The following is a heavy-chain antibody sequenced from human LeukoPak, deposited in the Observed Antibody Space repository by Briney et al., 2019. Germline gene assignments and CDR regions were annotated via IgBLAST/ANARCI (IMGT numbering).Heavy chain of an antibody. V-gene: IGHV3-20*04. CDR3: ARGGTGTPL. D-gene: IGHD1-1*01. Sequence: GGSLRLSCTVSGFTVSSNSMSWVRQAPGKGLEWVSGINWNGGSTGYADSVKGRFTISRDNAKNSLYLQMNSLRAEDTALYYCARGGTGTPLWGQGTLVTVSS. J-gene: IGHJ4*02. CDR1: GFTVSSNS. CDR2: INWNGGST.